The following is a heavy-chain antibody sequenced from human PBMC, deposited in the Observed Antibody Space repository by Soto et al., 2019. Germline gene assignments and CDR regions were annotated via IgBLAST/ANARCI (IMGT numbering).Heavy chain of an antibody. J-gene: IGHJ6*04. CDR1: GFTFSSYA. CDR2: ISYDGSNK. D-gene: IGHD3-22*01. Sequence: GGSLRLSCAASGFTFSSYAMHWVRQAPGKGLEWVAVISYDGSNKYYADSVKGRFTISRDNSKNTLYLQMNSLRAEDTAVYYCARDQYYYDSSGYYRPHYYYYYGMDVWGKGTRVTVSS. V-gene: IGHV3-30-3*01. CDR3: ARDQYYYDSSGYYRPHYYYYYGMDV.